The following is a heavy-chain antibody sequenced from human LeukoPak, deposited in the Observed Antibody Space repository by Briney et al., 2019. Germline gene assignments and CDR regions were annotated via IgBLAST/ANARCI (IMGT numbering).Heavy chain of an antibody. J-gene: IGHJ4*02. CDR3: ARDLLYDSSGIFDY. V-gene: IGHV3-23*01. D-gene: IGHD3-22*01. Sequence: PGGSLRLSCAASGFTFSSYWMSWVRQAPGKGLEWVSAISGSGGSTYYADSVKGRFTISRDNSKNTLYLQMNSLRAEDTAVYYCARDLLYDSSGIFDYWGQGTLVTVSS. CDR1: GFTFSSYW. CDR2: ISGSGGST.